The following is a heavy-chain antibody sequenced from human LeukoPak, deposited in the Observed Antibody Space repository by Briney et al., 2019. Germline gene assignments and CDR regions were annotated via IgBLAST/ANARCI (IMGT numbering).Heavy chain of an antibody. CDR1: GFPFSDYG. V-gene: IGHV3-30*03. D-gene: IGHD3-10*01. CDR3: AREGLNMVRGVIPKEAWGWFDP. CDR2: ISHDGNNK. Sequence: SGGSLRLSCAASGFPFSDYGMYWVRQAPGKGLEWLAVISHDGNNKYYADSVKGRITISRDNSMNTLYLQMNSLRAEDTAVYYCAREGLNMVRGVIPKEAWGWFDPWGQGTLVTVSS. J-gene: IGHJ5*02.